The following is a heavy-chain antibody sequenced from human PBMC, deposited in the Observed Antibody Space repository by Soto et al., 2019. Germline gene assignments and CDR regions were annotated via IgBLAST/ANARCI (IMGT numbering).Heavy chain of an antibody. D-gene: IGHD3-9*01. CDR2: IGSSTSYT. CDR1: GFPFSGYY. CDR3: ARRRPTGYYNY. J-gene: IGHJ4*02. V-gene: IGHV3-11*05. Sequence: QVQLVESGGDLVKPGGSLRLSCAASGFPFSGYYMSWIRQAPGKGLEWVSSIGSSTSYTNYADSVKGRFTISRDNAKNSLYLQMNSLRVEDTAVYYCARRRPTGYYNYWGQGTLVTVSA.